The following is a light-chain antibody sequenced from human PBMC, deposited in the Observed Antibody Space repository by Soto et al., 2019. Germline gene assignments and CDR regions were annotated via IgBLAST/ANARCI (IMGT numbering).Light chain of an antibody. V-gene: IGKV3D-15*02. CDR3: QQYGSSPYT. Sequence: EIVMTQSPATLSVSPGERATLSCRASQSVSGNLAWYQQKPGQAPRLLIYGASTRATGIPARFSGSGSGTEFTITISSLQSEDFAVYYCQQYGSSPYTFGQGTKLEIK. CDR1: QSVSGN. CDR2: GAS. J-gene: IGKJ2*01.